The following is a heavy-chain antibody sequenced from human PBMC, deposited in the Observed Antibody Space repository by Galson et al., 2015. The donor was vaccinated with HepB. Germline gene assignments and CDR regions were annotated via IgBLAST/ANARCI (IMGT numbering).Heavy chain of an antibody. J-gene: IGHJ4*02. CDR3: VPFPTALPPGES. CDR2: IYSGGTT. D-gene: IGHD3-16*01. CDR1: GFIVSSNY. V-gene: IGHV3-66*02. Sequence: SLRLSCAASGFIVSSNYMIWVRQAPGKGLEWVSFIYSGGTTYYADPVKGRFTISRDKSRNTVYLQMSSLTPEDTAVYFCVPFPTALPPGESRGQGTLVTVSS.